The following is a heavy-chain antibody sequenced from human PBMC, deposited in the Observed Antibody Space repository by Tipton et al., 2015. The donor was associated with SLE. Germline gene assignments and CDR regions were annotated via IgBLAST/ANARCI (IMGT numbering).Heavy chain of an antibody. D-gene: IGHD2-2*01. Sequence: SLRLSCAASGFTFSSYAMHWVRQAPGKGLEWVAVISYDGSNKYYADSVKGRFTISRDNAKNTLYLQMNSLRAEDTAVYYCAKPPPRYCSSPNCPLGWAFDIWGQGTMVTVSP. J-gene: IGHJ3*02. CDR2: ISYDGSNK. CDR1: GFTFSSYA. CDR3: AKPPPRYCSSPNCPLGWAFDI. V-gene: IGHV3-30*07.